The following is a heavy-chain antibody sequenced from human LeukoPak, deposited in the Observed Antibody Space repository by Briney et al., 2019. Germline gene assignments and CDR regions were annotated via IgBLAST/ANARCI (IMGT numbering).Heavy chain of an antibody. J-gene: IGHJ4*02. V-gene: IGHV3-33*08. Sequence: GGSLRLSCEVSGFTFSSYWMYWVRQAPGKGLEWVAVIWSDGSNKYYADSVKGRLTISRDYSKNALFLQMNSLRAEDTAVYYCARVFSGWSFDYWGQGTLVTVSS. CDR1: GFTFSSYW. CDR3: ARVFSGWSFDY. CDR2: IWSDGSNK. D-gene: IGHD6-19*01.